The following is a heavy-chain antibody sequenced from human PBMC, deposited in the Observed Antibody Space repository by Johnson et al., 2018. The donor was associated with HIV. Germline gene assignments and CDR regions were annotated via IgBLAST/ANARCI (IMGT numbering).Heavy chain of an antibody. CDR1: GFTVSNKY. Sequence: VQLVESGGGLVQPGGSLRLSCAASGFTVSNKYMSWVRQAPGKGLEWVSVIYSGGSTYYADSVKGRFIISRDTSKNTLYFQMNSLRAEDTAVYYCARAYSYGAFDIWGLGTKVTVSS. V-gene: IGHV3-66*01. CDR2: IYSGGST. J-gene: IGHJ3*02. D-gene: IGHD5-18*01. CDR3: ARAYSYGAFDI.